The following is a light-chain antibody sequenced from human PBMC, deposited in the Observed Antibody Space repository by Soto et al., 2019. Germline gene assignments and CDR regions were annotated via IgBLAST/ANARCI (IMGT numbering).Light chain of an antibody. CDR1: QSVSRIY. CDR2: GAS. CDR3: QQYDRSSYT. J-gene: IGKJ2*01. Sequence: EIVLTQSTGTLSLSPGERATLSCRASQSVSRIYLAWYQQKPGQPPRLLIYGASSRATGIPDRFSGSGSGTDFTITISRLEPEDFAVYYCQQYDRSSYTFGQGTKLEIK. V-gene: IGKV3-20*01.